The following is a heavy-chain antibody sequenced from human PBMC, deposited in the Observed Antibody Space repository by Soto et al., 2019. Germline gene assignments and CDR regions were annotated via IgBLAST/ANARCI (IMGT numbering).Heavy chain of an antibody. J-gene: IGHJ6*02. V-gene: IGHV5-51*01. Sequence: PGESLKISCKGSGYSFTSYWIGWVRQMPGKGLEWMGIIYPGDSDTRYSPSFQGQVTISADKSISTAYLQWSSLKASDTAMYYCARWDFDGPTDYGMDVWGQGTTVTVSS. CDR3: ARWDFDGPTDYGMDV. D-gene: IGHD3-9*01. CDR2: IYPGDSDT. CDR1: GYSFTSYW.